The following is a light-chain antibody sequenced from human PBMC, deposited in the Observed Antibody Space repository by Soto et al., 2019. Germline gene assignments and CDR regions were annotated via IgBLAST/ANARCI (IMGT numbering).Light chain of an antibody. CDR3: QSYDSRLSGSV. V-gene: IGLV1-40*01. J-gene: IGLJ2*01. CDR2: VNS. CDR1: SSNIGAGYD. Sequence: HSVLTQPPSVSGAPGQRVTISCTGSSSNIGAGYDVHWYQQLPGTAPKLLIYVNSNRPSGVPDRFSGSKSGTSASLAITGLQAEDEADYYCQSYDSRLSGSVFGGGTMLTVL.